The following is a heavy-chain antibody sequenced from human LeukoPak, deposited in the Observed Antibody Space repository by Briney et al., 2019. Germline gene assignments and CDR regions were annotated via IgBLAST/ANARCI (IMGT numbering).Heavy chain of an antibody. CDR3: ARAIYSSSWDNYYDYYYMDV. J-gene: IGHJ6*03. Sequence: SETLSLTSTVSGGSISSYYWSWIRQPPGKGLEWMGYIYYSGSTNYNPSLKSRVTISVDTSKNQFSLKLSSVTAADTAVYYCARAIYSSSWDNYYDYYYMDVLGKGTTVTVSS. CDR1: GGSISSYY. CDR2: IYYSGST. D-gene: IGHD6-13*01. V-gene: IGHV4-59*01.